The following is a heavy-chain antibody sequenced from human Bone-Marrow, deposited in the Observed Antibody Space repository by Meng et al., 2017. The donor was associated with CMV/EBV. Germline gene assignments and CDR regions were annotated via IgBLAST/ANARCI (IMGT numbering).Heavy chain of an antibody. CDR3: ARVLGRSSGWYWSGPYYFDY. D-gene: IGHD6-19*01. J-gene: IGHJ4*02. V-gene: IGHV3-23*01. CDR1: GFIFTNYA. Sequence: GGSLRLSCAASGFIFTNYAMSWVRQAPGKRPEWVSGIGGRGDMTYYADSVKGRFTISRDISKNTLYLQMHSLRADDTAVYYCARVLGRSSGWYWSGPYYFDYWGQGTLVTVSS. CDR2: IGGRGDMT.